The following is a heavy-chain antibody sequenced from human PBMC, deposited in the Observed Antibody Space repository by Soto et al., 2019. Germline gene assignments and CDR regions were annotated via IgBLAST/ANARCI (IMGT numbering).Heavy chain of an antibody. CDR3: ATSIAAAGDHFDY. CDR2: FDPEDGET. D-gene: IGHD6-13*01. J-gene: IGHJ4*02. V-gene: IGHV1-24*01. Sequence: ASAKVSCKVSGYTLTELSMHWVQQAPGKGLEWMGGFDPEDGETIYAQKFQGRVTMTEDTSTDTAYMELSSLRSEDTAVYYCATSIAAAGDHFDYWGQGTLVTAPQ. CDR1: GYTLTELS.